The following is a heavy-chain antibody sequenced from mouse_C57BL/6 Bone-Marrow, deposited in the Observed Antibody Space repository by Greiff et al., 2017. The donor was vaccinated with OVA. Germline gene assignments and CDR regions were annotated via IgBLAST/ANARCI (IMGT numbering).Heavy chain of an antibody. CDR1: GFNIKDDY. J-gene: IGHJ3*01. CDR2: IDPENGDT. CDR3: TRGWDAWFAY. Sequence: VQLQQSGAELVRPGASVKLSCTASGFNIKDDYMHWVKQRPEQGLEWIGWIDPENGDTEYASKFQGKATITADTSSNTAYLQLSSLTSEDTAVYYCTRGWDAWFAYWGQGTLVTVSA. D-gene: IGHD4-1*01. V-gene: IGHV14-4*01.